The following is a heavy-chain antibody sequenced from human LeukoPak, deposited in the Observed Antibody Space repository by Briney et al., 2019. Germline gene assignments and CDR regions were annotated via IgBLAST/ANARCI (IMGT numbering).Heavy chain of an antibody. V-gene: IGHV1-69*04. CDR1: GGTFSSYA. CDR2: IIPILGIA. CDR3: ASWSSGDRKGPTGY. D-gene: IGHD7-27*01. Sequence: ASVKVSCKASGGTFSSYAISWVRQAPGQGLEWMGRIIPILGIANYAQKFQGRVTITADKSTSTAYMELSSLRSEDTAVYYCASWSSGDRKGPTGYWGQGTLVTVSS. J-gene: IGHJ4*02.